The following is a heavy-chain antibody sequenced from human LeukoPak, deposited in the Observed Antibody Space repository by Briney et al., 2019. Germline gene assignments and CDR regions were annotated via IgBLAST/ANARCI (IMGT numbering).Heavy chain of an antibody. CDR1: GFTFSSYG. Sequence: GGSLRLSCAASGFTFSSYGMHWVRQAPGKGLEWVSSISSSSSYIYYADSVKGRFTISRDNAKNSLYLQMNSLRAEDTAVYYCARDAYDFWSGYYNGYFDYWGQGTLVTVSS. CDR2: ISSSSSYI. J-gene: IGHJ4*02. D-gene: IGHD3-3*01. V-gene: IGHV3-21*01. CDR3: ARDAYDFWSGYYNGYFDY.